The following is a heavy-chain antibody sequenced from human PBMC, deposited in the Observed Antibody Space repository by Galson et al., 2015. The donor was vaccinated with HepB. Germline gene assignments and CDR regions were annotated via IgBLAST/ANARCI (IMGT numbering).Heavy chain of an antibody. CDR3: ARGTASGAFDI. J-gene: IGHJ3*02. CDR2: IWYDGSNK. V-gene: IGHV3-33*01. CDR1: GFTFSSYG. Sequence: SLRLSCAASGFTFSSYGMHWVRQAPGKGLEWVAVIWYDGSNKYYADSVKGRFTISRDNSKNTLYLQMNSLRAEDTAVYYCARGTASGAFDIWGQGTMVTVSS. D-gene: IGHD4-17*01.